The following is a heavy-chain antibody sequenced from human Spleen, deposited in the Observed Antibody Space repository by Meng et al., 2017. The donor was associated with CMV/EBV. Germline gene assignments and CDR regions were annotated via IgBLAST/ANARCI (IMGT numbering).Heavy chain of an antibody. CDR2: IHPHRGDT. J-gene: IGHJ4*02. V-gene: IGHV1-2*02. CDR1: GYTFTAHY. Sequence: ASVKVSCKASGYTFTAHYFHWVRQAPGQGLEWMGWIHPHRGDTNYAQQFQGRVILTRDTSINTGYMELTRLPSDDTAVYYCARDNNWGPEYWGQGTLVTVSS. D-gene: IGHD7-27*01. CDR3: ARDNNWGPEY.